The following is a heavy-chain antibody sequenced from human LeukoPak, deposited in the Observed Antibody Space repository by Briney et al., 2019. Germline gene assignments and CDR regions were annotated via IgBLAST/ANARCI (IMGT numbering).Heavy chain of an antibody. D-gene: IGHD6-19*01. J-gene: IGHJ4*02. CDR2: IYHSGST. CDR3: ARGRWYSSGWYYFDY. V-gene: IGHV4-4*02. CDR1: GGSISSSNW. Sequence: PSGTLSLTCAVSGGSISSSNWWSWVRQPPGKGLEWIGEIYHSGSTNYNPSLKSRVTISVDKSKNRFSLKLSSVTAADTAVYYCARGRWYSSGWYYFDYWGQGTLVTVSS.